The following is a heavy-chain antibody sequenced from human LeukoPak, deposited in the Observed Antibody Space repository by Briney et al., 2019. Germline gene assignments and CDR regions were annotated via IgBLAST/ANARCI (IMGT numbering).Heavy chain of an antibody. CDR2: ISDGGKTK. CDR1: GFTFRSSE. D-gene: IGHD1-26*01. J-gene: IGHJ3*02. V-gene: IGHV3-48*03. Sequence: GGSLRLSCAASGFTFRSSEMNWVRQAPGKGLEWVSYISDGGKTKYYADSVKGRFTISRDNSKNTLYLQMNSLRAEDTAVYYCARGGSYLSAFDIWGQGTMVTVSS. CDR3: ARGGSYLSAFDI.